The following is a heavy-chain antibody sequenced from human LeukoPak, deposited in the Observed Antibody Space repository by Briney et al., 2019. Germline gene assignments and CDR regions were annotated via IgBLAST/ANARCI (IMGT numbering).Heavy chain of an antibody. Sequence: SETLSLTCTVSGGSISTYYRSWIRQPPGKGLEWIGYIYYSGTTNYNPSLKSRVTISIDMSKNQFSLKLSSVTAADTAVYYCARVGLAGGFDYWGQGTLVTVSS. CDR2: IYYSGTT. D-gene: IGHD3-16*01. CDR3: ARVGLAGGFDY. J-gene: IGHJ4*02. CDR1: GGSISTYY. V-gene: IGHV4-59*01.